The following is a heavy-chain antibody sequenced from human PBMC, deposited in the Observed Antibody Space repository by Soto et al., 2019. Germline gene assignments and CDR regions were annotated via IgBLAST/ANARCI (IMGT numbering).Heavy chain of an antibody. D-gene: IGHD6-13*01. CDR3: ARGGALSTSWYWGDGLDS. V-gene: IGHV1-2*02. J-gene: IGHJ4*02. Sequence: QVQLVQSGVEVKKPGASVKVSCKASGYIFTGYHMHWVRQAPGQGLEWMGWINPNSGGTNYAQKFQGRVTMTRDTSISTAYMELSRLRSDDTAVYYCARGGALSTSWYWGDGLDSWGQGTQVTVSS. CDR2: INPNSGGT. CDR1: GYIFTGYH.